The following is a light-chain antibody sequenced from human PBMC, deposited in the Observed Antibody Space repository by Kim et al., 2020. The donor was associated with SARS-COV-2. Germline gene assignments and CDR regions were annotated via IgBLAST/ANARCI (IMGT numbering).Light chain of an antibody. V-gene: IGKV3-20*01. Sequence: EIVLTQSPGTLSLSPGERATLSCRASQSVSSSYLAWYQQRPGQAPRLLIYAASTRATGIPDRFSGSGSGTDFTLTISRLDPEDVAVYYCQQYGSSSWPFGQGTKVDIK. CDR2: AAS. CDR1: QSVSSSY. J-gene: IGKJ1*01. CDR3: QQYGSSSWP.